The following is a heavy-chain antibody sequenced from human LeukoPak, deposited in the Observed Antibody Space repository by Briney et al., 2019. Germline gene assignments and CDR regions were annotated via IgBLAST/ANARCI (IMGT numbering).Heavy chain of an antibody. Sequence: PGGSLRLSCAASGFTFSSYWMSWVRQAPGKGLEWVANIKQDGSEKYYVDSVKGRFTISRDNAKNSLYLQMSSLRAEDTAVYYCASARSSSWSKQVSIWFDPWGQGTLVTVSS. D-gene: IGHD6-13*01. V-gene: IGHV3-7*01. J-gene: IGHJ5*02. CDR2: IKQDGSEK. CDR1: GFTFSSYW. CDR3: ASARSSSWSKQVSIWFDP.